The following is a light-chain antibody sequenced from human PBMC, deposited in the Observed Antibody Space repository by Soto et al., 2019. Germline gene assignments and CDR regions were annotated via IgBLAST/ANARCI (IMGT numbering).Light chain of an antibody. Sequence: DIVMTQSPATLSVSPGERATLSCRASQSVSSNLAWYQQKPGHAPRLPIYGASTRASGIPARFSGSGSGTEFTLTISSLPSEDVAVYFCKQYHNRWTFGQGTKVDIK. CDR3: KQYHNRWT. CDR1: QSVSSN. V-gene: IGKV3-15*01. CDR2: GAS. J-gene: IGKJ1*01.